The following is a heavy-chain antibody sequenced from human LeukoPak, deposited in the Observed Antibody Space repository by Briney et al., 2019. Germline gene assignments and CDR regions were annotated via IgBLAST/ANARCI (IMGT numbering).Heavy chain of an antibody. Sequence: GASVKVSCKASGYTFTSYGISWVRQAPGQGLEWMGWISAYNGNTNYAQKLQGRVTMTTDTSTSTAYMELRSLRSDDTAVYYCARANLWEPIPLQAFDIWGQGTMVTVSS. V-gene: IGHV1-18*01. D-gene: IGHD1-26*01. CDR1: GYTFTSYG. J-gene: IGHJ3*02. CDR2: ISAYNGNT. CDR3: ARANLWEPIPLQAFDI.